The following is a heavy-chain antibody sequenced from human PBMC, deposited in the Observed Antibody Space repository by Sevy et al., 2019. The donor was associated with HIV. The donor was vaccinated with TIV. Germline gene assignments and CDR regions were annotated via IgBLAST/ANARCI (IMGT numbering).Heavy chain of an antibody. V-gene: IGHV4-39*01. CDR2: IYYSGST. Sequence: SETLSLTCTVSGGSISSSSYYWGWIRQPPGKGLEWIGSIYYSGSTHYNPSLKSRVTISVDTSKNRFSLKLSSVTAADTAVYYCARQAYDFWSGYYKGLYNWFDPWGQGTLVTVSS. J-gene: IGHJ5*02. D-gene: IGHD3-3*01. CDR1: GGSISSSSYY. CDR3: ARQAYDFWSGYYKGLYNWFDP.